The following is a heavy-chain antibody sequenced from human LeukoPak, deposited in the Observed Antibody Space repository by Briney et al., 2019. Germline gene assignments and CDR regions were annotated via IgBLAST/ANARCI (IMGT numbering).Heavy chain of an antibody. Sequence: ASVKVSCKASGYTFTSYGISWVRQAPGQGLEWMGWISAYNGNTNYAQKLQGRVTMTTDTSTSTAYMELRSLRSDDTAVYYCARGPITYYYDSSGYYYGGSADYWGQGTLVTVSS. CDR3: ARGPITYYYDSSGYYYGGSADY. CDR2: ISAYNGNT. J-gene: IGHJ4*02. D-gene: IGHD3-22*01. V-gene: IGHV1-18*01. CDR1: GYTFTSYG.